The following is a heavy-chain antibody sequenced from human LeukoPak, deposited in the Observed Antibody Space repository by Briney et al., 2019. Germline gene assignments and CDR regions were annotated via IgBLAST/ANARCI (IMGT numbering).Heavy chain of an antibody. J-gene: IGHJ5*02. V-gene: IGHV3-23*01. D-gene: IGHD3-9*01. Sequence: GGSLRLSCAASGFTFSSYAMSWVRQAPGKGLEWVSAISGSGGSTYYADSVKGRFTISRDNSKNTLYLQMNSLRAEDTAVYYCAKLFGTRGLRYFDWLGPAWGQGTLVTVSS. CDR1: GFTFSSYA. CDR2: ISGSGGST. CDR3: AKLFGTRGLRYFDWLGPA.